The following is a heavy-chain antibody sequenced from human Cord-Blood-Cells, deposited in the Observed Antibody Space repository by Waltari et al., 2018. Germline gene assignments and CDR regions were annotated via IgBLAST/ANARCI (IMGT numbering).Heavy chain of an antibody. D-gene: IGHD7-27*01. Sequence: EVQLVESGGGLVKPGGSLRLSCAASGFTFSSYSMNWVRQAPGKGLEGVSSISSSSSYIYYADSVKGRFTISRDNAKNSLYLQMNSLRAEDTAVYYCANDPGDQGNWYFDLWGRGTLVTVSS. CDR3: ANDPGDQGNWYFDL. CDR2: ISSSSSYI. V-gene: IGHV3-21*01. CDR1: GFTFSSYS. J-gene: IGHJ2*01.